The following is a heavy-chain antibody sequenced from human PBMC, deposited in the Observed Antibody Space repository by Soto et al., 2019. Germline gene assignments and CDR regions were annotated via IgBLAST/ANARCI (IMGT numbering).Heavy chain of an antibody. D-gene: IGHD1-26*01. CDR2: TRNKANSYAA. CDR3: ARDTGGSYDF. J-gene: IGHJ4*02. CDR1: GFRFSDYY. V-gene: IGHV3-72*01. Sequence: GSLRLSCAASGFRFSDYYMDWVRQLPGMGLEWVGRTRNKANSYAAEYAPSVRGRFTISRHDSEDSMFLQLNSLKTEDTAVCYCARDTGGSYDFWGQGALVTVSS.